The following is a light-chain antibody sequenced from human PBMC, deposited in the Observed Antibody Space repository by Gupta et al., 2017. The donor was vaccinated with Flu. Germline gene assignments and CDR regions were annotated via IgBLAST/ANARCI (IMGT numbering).Light chain of an antibody. CDR1: LSLLHSNGYNY. CDR2: LGS. J-gene: IGKJ2*03. Sequence: DILMTQSPLSLPVTPGEPASISCRSSLSLLHSNGYNYLDWYLQKPGQSPQLLIYLGSNRASGVPDRFSDSGSGTDFTLKISRVEAEDVGVYYCMQGLQTPYSFGQGTKLEIK. V-gene: IGKV2-28*01. CDR3: MQGLQTPYS.